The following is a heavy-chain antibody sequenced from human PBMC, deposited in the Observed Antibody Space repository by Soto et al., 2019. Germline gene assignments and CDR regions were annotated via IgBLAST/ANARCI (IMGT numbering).Heavy chain of an antibody. V-gene: IGHV1-18*01. D-gene: IGHD1-1*01. CDR3: ARGRYGDY. CDR1: GYGFTTYG. J-gene: IGHJ4*02. Sequence: QVHLVQSGAEVKKPGASVKVSCKGSGYGFTTYGITWVRQAAGQGLEWMAWISALDGNTNYAQKLQGRVTVTRNTSTSTAYMELRSMRSDDTAVYYCARGRYGDYWGQGVLVTVSS. CDR2: ISALDGNT.